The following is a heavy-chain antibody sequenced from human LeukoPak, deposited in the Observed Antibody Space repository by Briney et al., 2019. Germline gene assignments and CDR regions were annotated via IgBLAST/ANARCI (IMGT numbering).Heavy chain of an antibody. J-gene: IGHJ5*02. CDR3: AREEGYCSNGKDYFCFDP. CDR2: IKQDGSEK. D-gene: IGHD2-8*01. Sequence: GGSLRLSCAASGFTINSYWITWVRQAPGKGLEWVANIKQDGSEKNYVDSVKGRFTISRDNAKNSLYLQMNSLRAEDTAVYYCAREEGYCSNGKDYFCFDPWGQGTLVTVSS. V-gene: IGHV3-7*05. CDR1: GFTINSYW.